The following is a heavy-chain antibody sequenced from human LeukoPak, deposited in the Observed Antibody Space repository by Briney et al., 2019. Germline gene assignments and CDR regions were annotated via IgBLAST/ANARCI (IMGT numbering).Heavy chain of an antibody. CDR2: IHSNGGST. CDR1: GYTYTRYY. D-gene: IGHD3-10*01. Sequence: ASVQETFKSSGYTYTRYYMYWVRRPPGQGLEGMGIIHSNGGSTNYVQKFRGRVTMTRDTSTNTVYMELSNLRSEDTAVYYCARGPSITMIRGGQWYYYMDVWGKGTTVTISS. J-gene: IGHJ6*03. V-gene: IGHV1-46*01. CDR3: ARGPSITMIRGGQWYYYMDV.